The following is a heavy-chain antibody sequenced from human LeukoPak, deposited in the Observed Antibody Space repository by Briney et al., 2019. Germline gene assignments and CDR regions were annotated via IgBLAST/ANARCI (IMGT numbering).Heavy chain of an antibody. CDR3: ARVTGWELLLSL. D-gene: IGHD1-26*01. V-gene: IGHV3-7*01. CDR2: IKQDGSEK. CDR1: GFTFSRYW. Sequence: PGGSLRLSCAASGFTFSRYWMSWVRQAPGKGLGWVANIKQDGSEKYYVDSVKGRFTISRDNAKTSLYLQMNSLRAEDTAVYYCARVTGWELLLSLWGQGTLVTVSS. J-gene: IGHJ4*02.